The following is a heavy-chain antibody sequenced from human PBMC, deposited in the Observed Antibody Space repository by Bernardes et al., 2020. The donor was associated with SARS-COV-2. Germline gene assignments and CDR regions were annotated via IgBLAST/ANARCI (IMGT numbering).Heavy chain of an antibody. CDR1: GFSFSDYY. V-gene: IGHV3-11*01. CDR3: AREDMNTNSFDY. D-gene: IGHD2-8*01. J-gene: IGHJ4*02. CDR2: ISRSDRGGDSSK. Sequence: GGSLRLSCAASGFSFSDYYMSWIRQTPGKGLEWLTYISRSDRGGDSSKSYADSVKGRFTISRDNAKNSLFLQMNSLRSEDTAVYYCAREDMNTNSFDYWGQGVPVTVSS.